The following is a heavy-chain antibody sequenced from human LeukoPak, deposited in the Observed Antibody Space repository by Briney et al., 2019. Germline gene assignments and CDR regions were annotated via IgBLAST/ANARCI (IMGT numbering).Heavy chain of an antibody. CDR1: GFTFSSYW. Sequence: GGSLRLSCAASGFTFSSYWMHWVRQAPGKGLVWVSRISSDGSSTTYADSVKGRFTISRDNAKNTLFLQMNSLRAEDTAVYYCARAPQDYFDYWGQGTLVTVSS. CDR3: ARAPQDYFDY. J-gene: IGHJ4*02. D-gene: IGHD2-15*01. CDR2: ISSDGSST. V-gene: IGHV3-74*01.